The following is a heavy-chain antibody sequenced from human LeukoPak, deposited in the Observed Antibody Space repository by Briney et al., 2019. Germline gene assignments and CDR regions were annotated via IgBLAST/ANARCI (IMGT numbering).Heavy chain of an antibody. V-gene: IGHV3-30*02. D-gene: IGHD4/OR15-4a*01. CDR2: IQYDGSHK. Sequence: GGSLRLSCAASGFTFSSYDMHWVRQAPGKGLEWVSFIQYDGSHKNYVDSVKGRFTIYRDNSRNTLFLQRYSLRAEDTAVYFCAKDLTLWGQGTVVTVSS. J-gene: IGHJ3*01. CDR1: GFTFSSYD. CDR3: AKDLTL.